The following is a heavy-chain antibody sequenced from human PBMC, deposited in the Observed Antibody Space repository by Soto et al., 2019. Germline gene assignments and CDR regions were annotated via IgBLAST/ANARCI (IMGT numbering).Heavy chain of an antibody. CDR2: FFTSGSP. J-gene: IGHJ3*01. Sequence: PSDTLSLTCTVSGVSISGYYWSWIRQPAGKGLEWIGRFFTSGSPNYNPSLKSRVTVSVDTSKTHFSLKLTSVTAADTAVYYCASDRMIVGAFDVWGQGTMVTVSS. D-gene: IGHD3-22*01. CDR1: GVSISGYY. V-gene: IGHV4-4*07. CDR3: ASDRMIVGAFDV.